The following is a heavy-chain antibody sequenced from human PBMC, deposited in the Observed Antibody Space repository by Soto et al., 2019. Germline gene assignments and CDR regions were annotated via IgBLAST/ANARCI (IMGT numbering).Heavy chain of an antibody. V-gene: IGHV1-18*01. CDR2: ISAYNGNT. J-gene: IGHJ5*02. D-gene: IGHD3-16*02. Sequence: ASVKVSCKASGYTFTSYGISWVRQAPGQGLEWMGWISAYNGNTNYAQKHQGRVTMTTDTSTSTAYMELRSLRSDDTAVYYFARGAIMITFGGVIVSYNWFDPWGQGTLVTVSS. CDR3: ARGAIMITFGGVIVSYNWFDP. CDR1: GYTFTSYG.